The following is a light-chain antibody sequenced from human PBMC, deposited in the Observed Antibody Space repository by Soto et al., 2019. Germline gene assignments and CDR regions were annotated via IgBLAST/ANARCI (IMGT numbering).Light chain of an antibody. Sequence: EIVLTQSPGTLSLSPGERATLSCRASQSVPKDYLVWYQHKPGQAPRLLIHGASSRATGLPDRFSGSGSGTDFTLTISRLEPEDFAVYYCQQSSISPLTFGGGTKVEIK. V-gene: IGKV3-20*01. CDR1: QSVPKDY. CDR2: GAS. CDR3: QQSSISPLT. J-gene: IGKJ4*01.